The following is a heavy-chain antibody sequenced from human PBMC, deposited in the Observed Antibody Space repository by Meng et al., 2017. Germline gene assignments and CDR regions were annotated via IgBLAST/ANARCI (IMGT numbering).Heavy chain of an antibody. J-gene: IGHJ1*01. D-gene: IGHD3-22*01. V-gene: IGHV1-69*13. CDR1: GGTFSSYA. CDR2: IIPIFGTA. Sequence: SVNVSCKASGGTFSSYAISWVRQAPGQGLEWMGGIIPIFGTANYAQKSQGRVTITADESTSTAYMELRSLRSDDTAVYYCARAVYYYDTSGYYESFAEYLQDWAQGTLATFPS. CDR3: ARAVYYYDTSGYYESFAEYLQD.